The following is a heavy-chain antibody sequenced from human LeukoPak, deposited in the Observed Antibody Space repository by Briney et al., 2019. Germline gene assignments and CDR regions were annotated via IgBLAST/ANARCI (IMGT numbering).Heavy chain of an antibody. CDR3: ARDFGYCTNGVCYNFDY. CDR1: GFTFSSYG. Sequence: PGGSLRLSCAASGFTFSSYGMHWARQAPGKGLEWVAVIWYDGSNKYYADSVKGRFTISRDNSKNTLYLQMNSLRAEDTAVYYCARDFGYCTNGVCYNFDYWGQGTLVAVSS. V-gene: IGHV3-33*01. CDR2: IWYDGSNK. J-gene: IGHJ4*02. D-gene: IGHD2-8*01.